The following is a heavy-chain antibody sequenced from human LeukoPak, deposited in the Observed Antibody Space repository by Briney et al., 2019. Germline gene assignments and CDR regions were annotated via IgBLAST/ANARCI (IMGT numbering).Heavy chain of an antibody. CDR3: ARLDGQQLAYYYYYYGMDV. CDR2: IYYSGST. CDR1: GGSISSYY. D-gene: IGHD6-13*01. J-gene: IGHJ6*02. V-gene: IGHV4-59*08. Sequence: SETLSLTCTVSGGSISSYYWSWIRQPPGKGLEWIGYIYYSGSTNYNPSLKSRVTISVDTSKNQFSLKLSSVTAADTAVYYCARLDGQQLAYYYYYYGMDVWGQGTTVTVSS.